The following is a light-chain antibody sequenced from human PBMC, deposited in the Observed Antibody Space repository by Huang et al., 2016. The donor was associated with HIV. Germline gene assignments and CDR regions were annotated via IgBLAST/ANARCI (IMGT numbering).Light chain of an antibody. CDR1: QHIKND. CDR2: NAS. Sequence: EIVLTQSPATLSLSPGERVALSCRARQHIKNDLSWYQKRPGQAPRLLISNASNRATVIPARFSGSGSGTDFTLTISRLEPEDFVVYFCQQRTNWPPGYTFGQGTKL. J-gene: IGKJ2*01. V-gene: IGKV3-11*01. CDR3: QQRTNWPPGYT.